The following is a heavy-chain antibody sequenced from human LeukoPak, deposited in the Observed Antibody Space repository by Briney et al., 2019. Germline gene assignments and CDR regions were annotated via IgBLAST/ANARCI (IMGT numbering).Heavy chain of an antibody. CDR3: ATDLVGATPKFDY. Sequence: ASVKVSCKVSGYTLTELSMHWVRQAPGKGLEWMGGVDPEDGETIYAQKFQGRVTMTEDTSTDTAYIELSSLRSEDTAVYYCATDLVGATPKFDYWGQGTLVTVSS. J-gene: IGHJ4*02. CDR2: VDPEDGET. V-gene: IGHV1-24*01. CDR1: GYTLTELS. D-gene: IGHD1-26*01.